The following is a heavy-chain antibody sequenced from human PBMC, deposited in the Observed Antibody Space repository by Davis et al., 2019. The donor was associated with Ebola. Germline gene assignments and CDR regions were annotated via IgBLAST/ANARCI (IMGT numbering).Heavy chain of an antibody. D-gene: IGHD1-26*01. V-gene: IGHV3-7*01. J-gene: IGHJ4*02. Sequence: GGSLRLSCVASGFTFSGSWMSWVRQAPGKGLEWVANIKNDGSEKNYVDSVKGRFTISRDNAKNSLYLQMNSLRAEDTAVYYCAVRYRDYWGQGTLVTVSS. CDR2: IKNDGSEK. CDR3: AVRYRDY. CDR1: GFTFSGSW.